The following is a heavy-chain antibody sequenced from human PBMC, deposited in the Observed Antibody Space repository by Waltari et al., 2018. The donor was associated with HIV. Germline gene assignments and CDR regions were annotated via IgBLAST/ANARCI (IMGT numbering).Heavy chain of an antibody. V-gene: IGHV4-34*01. D-gene: IGHD7-27*01. J-gene: IGHJ4*02. CDR3: ARENPNWEGEEGY. CDR1: GGSFSGYY. CDR2: INHSGSS. Sequence: QVQLQQWGAGPLTPSETLSLTCAVYGGSFSGYYWRWIRQPPGKGLEWIGEINHSGSSNYNPSLKSRVTISVDTSKNQFSLKLSSVTAADTAVYYCARENPNWEGEEGYWGQGTLVTVSS.